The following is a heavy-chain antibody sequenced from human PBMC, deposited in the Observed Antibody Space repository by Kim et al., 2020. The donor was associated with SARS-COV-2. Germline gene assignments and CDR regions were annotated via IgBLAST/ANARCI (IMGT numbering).Heavy chain of an antibody. J-gene: IGHJ4*02. Sequence: SETLSLTCTVSGGSISSSSYYWGWIRQPPGKGLEWIGSIYYSGSTYYNPSLKSRVTISVDTSKNQFSLKLSSVTAADTAVYYCRANQLLPSTWGSYRRKADYWGQGTLVTVSS. V-gene: IGHV4-39*01. D-gene: IGHD3-16*02. CDR2: IYYSGST. CDR3: RANQLLPSTWGSYRRKADY. CDR1: GGSISSSSYY.